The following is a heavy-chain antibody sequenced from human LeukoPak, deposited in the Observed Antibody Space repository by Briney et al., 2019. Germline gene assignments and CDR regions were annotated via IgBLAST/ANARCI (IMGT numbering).Heavy chain of an antibody. J-gene: IGHJ4*02. CDR1: GFTVTSNY. V-gene: IGHV3-53*01. Sequence: TGGSLRLSCVASGFTVTSNYMNWVRQAPGKGLEWVSLIYTGGYIYYADSVKGRFTISRDDSKNTVYLQMNSLRAEDTAVYYCARGRRFGQLSLYSFDYWGQGTLVTVSS. CDR2: IYTGGYI. CDR3: ARGRRFGQLSLYSFDY. D-gene: IGHD3-16*02.